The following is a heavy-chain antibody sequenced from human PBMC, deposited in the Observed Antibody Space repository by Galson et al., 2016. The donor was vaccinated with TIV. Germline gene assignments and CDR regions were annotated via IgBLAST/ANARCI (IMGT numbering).Heavy chain of an antibody. J-gene: IGHJ4*02. CDR3: ARTTGAGIAARVLFDF. CDR2: IYYTGIT. Sequence: TLSLTCTVSGGSVSHTSYYWGWIRQPPGKGLEWIGTIYYTGITFYNPSLASRVTVSVDTSKNHFSPKLSSVSAADTAVYYCARTTGAGIAARVLFDFWGQGTPVTVSS. V-gene: IGHV4-39*07. D-gene: IGHD6-6*01. CDR1: GGSVSHTSYY.